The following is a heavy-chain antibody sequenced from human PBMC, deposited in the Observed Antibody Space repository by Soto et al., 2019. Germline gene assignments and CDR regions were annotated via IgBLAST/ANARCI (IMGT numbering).Heavy chain of an antibody. CDR3: ARDTQRRWFGELDYGMDV. Sequence: PGGSLRLSCAASGFTFSSYAMHWVRQAPGKGLEWVAVISYDGSNKYYADSVKGRFTISRDNSKNTLYLQMNSLRAEDTAVYYCARDTQRRWFGELDYGMDVWGQGTTVTVSS. V-gene: IGHV3-30-3*01. D-gene: IGHD3-10*01. J-gene: IGHJ6*02. CDR1: GFTFSSYA. CDR2: ISYDGSNK.